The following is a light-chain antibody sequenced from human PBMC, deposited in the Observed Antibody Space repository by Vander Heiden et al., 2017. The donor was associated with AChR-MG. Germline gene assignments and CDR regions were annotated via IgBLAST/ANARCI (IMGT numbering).Light chain of an antibody. J-gene: IGLJ3*02. V-gene: IGLV2-14*01. Sequence: QSALTQPASVSGSPGQSITISCTGTSSDVGGYNYVSWNQQHPGKAPKLVIYDVSKRPSGVSNRFSGSKSGNTASLTISGLQAEDEADYYCSSYTSSSTRVFGGGTKLTVL. CDR2: DVS. CDR1: SSDVGGYNY. CDR3: SSYTSSSTRV.